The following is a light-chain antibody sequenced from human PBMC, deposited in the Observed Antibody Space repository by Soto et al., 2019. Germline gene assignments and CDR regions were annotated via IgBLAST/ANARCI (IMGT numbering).Light chain of an antibody. CDR1: QGIRCY. Sequence: AIRMTQSPSSFSASTGDRVTITCRASQGIRCYLAWYQQKPGKAPQLLIYAASTLQSGVPARFSGSGSGTDFTLTISCLQSEDVATYYCLQYYSYPQTFGQGTKVEIK. J-gene: IGKJ1*01. CDR2: AAS. V-gene: IGKV1-8*01. CDR3: LQYYSYPQT.